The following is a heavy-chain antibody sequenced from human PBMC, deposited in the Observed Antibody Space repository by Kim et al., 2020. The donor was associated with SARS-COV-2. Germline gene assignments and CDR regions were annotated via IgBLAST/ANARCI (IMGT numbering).Heavy chain of an antibody. Sequence: GGSLRLSCAASGFTFSSYWMSWVRQAPGKGLEWVANIKQDGSEKYYVDSVKGRFTISRDNAKNSLYLQMNSLRAEDTAVYYCARDRVVTATRRYSDYWGQGTLVTVSS. CDR1: GFTFSSYW. J-gene: IGHJ4*02. D-gene: IGHD2-21*02. CDR2: IKQDGSEK. V-gene: IGHV3-7*01. CDR3: ARDRVVTATRRYSDY.